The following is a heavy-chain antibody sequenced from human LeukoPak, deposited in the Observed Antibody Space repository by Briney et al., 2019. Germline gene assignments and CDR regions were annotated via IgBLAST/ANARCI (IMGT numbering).Heavy chain of an antibody. D-gene: IGHD6-13*01. J-gene: IGHJ6*02. CDR3: AREGGIAAAGHYYYYGMDV. CDR2: ISSSGSTI. V-gene: IGHV3-48*03. Sequence: GGSLRLPCAASGFTFSSYEMNWVRQAPGKGLEWVSYISSSGSTIYYADSVKGRFTISRDNAKNSLYLQMNSLRAEDTAVYYCAREGGIAAAGHYYYYGMDVWGQGTTVTVSS. CDR1: GFTFSSYE.